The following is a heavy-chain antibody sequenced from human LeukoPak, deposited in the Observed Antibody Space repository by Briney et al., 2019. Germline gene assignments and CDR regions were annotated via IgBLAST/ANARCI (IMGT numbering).Heavy chain of an antibody. V-gene: IGHV3-23*01. D-gene: IGHD3-10*01. CDR3: AKGLGLLWFGPEGY. Sequence: GGSLRLSCAASGFTFSSYAMNWVRQAPGKGLEWVSAISGSGGSTYYADSVKGRFTISRDNSKNTLYLQMNSLRAEDTAVYYCAKGLGLLWFGPEGYWGQGTLVTVSS. J-gene: IGHJ4*02. CDR1: GFTFSSYA. CDR2: ISGSGGST.